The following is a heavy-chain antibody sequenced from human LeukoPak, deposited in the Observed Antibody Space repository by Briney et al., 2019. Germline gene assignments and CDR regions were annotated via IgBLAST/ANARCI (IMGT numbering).Heavy chain of an antibody. V-gene: IGHV3-66*01. CDR3: ARDPGAAAGNLWS. CDR1: GFTVSNNF. D-gene: IGHD6-13*01. J-gene: IGHJ5*02. Sequence: GGPLRLSCVVSGFTVSNNFMTWGRQAPGKGVEWVSLIYSGGNIYYADSVKGRFTISRDGSKNTLYLQMNSLRAEDTAVYYCARDPGAAAGNLWSWGQGTLVTVSS. CDR2: IYSGGNI.